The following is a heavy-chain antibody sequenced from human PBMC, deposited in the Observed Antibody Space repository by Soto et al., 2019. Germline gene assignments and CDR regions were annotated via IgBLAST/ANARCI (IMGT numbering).Heavy chain of an antibody. Sequence: GGSLRLSCAASGFTFSSYAMSWVRQAPGKGLEWVSAISGSGGSTYYADSVKGRFTISRDNSKNTLYLQMNSLRAEDTAVYYCAKPSGDIVATIWSHMAPFDYWGQGTLVTVSS. J-gene: IGHJ4*02. D-gene: IGHD5-12*01. CDR2: ISGSGGST. CDR1: GFTFSSYA. CDR3: AKPSGDIVATIWSHMAPFDY. V-gene: IGHV3-23*01.